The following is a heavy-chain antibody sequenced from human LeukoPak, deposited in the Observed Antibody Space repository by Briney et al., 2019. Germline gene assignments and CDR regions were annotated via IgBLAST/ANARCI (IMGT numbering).Heavy chain of an antibody. V-gene: IGHV4-59*12. CDR3: AREASYDFWSGYYTGFDY. CDR2: IYYSGST. CDR1: GGSISSYY. J-gene: IGHJ4*02. Sequence: SETLSLTXTVSGGSISSYYWSWIRQPPGKGLEWIGYIYYSGSTNYNPSLKSRVTISVDTSKNQFSLKLSSVTAADTAVYYCAREASYDFWSGYYTGFDYWGQGTLVTVSS. D-gene: IGHD3-3*01.